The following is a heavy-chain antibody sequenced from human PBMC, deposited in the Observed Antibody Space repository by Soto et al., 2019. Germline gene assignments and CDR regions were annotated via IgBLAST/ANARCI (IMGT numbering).Heavy chain of an antibody. J-gene: IGHJ6*02. CDR2: IYYSVST. Sequence: QLQLQESGPRLVKPSETLSLTCSVSGGSISSSSYSWGWIRQPPGKGLEWIGTIYYSVSTHYNPSLAGQVAISADTPNNQLSLRLSSVTAADTAVYYCGRQPGHCGSTTCFGYYSVDVWGQGTTVTVS. V-gene: IGHV4-39*01. D-gene: IGHD2-2*01. CDR3: GRQPGHCGSTTCFGYYSVDV. CDR1: GGSISSSSYS.